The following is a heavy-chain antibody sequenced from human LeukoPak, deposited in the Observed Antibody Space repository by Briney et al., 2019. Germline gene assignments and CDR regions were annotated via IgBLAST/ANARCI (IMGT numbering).Heavy chain of an antibody. CDR2: INPNSGGT. CDR1: GYTFTGYY. D-gene: IGHD3-9*01. Sequence: GGSLRLSCAASGYTFTGYYMHWVRQAPGQGLEWMGWINPNSGGTNYAQKFQGRVTMTRDTTISTAYMELSRLRSDDTAVYYCARGDILTGYYKDYWGQGALVTVSS. V-gene: IGHV1-2*02. J-gene: IGHJ4*02. CDR3: ARGDILTGYYKDY.